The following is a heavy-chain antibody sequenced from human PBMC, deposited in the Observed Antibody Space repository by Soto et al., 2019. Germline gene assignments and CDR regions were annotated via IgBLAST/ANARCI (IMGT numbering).Heavy chain of an antibody. D-gene: IGHD6-13*01. J-gene: IGHJ6*02. CDR2: TYYRSKWYN. CDR1: GDSVSSNSAA. V-gene: IGHV6-1*01. Sequence: SQTLSLTCVISGDSVSSNSAAWNWIRQSPSRGLEWLGRTYYRSKWYNDYAVSVKSRITINPDTSKNQFSLQLNSVTPEDTAVYYCARDLLHSSSWEFEYYYYGMDVWGQGTTVTVSS. CDR3: ARDLLHSSSWEFEYYYYGMDV.